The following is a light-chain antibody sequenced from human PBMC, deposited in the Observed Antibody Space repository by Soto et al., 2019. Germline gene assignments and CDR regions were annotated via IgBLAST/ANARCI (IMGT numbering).Light chain of an antibody. CDR1: QSISSNY. J-gene: IGKJ1*01. CDR3: RQYGSWT. CDR2: GAS. Sequence: EIVLTQSPGTLSVSPGERDTLSCRASQSISSNYLAWYQQKPGQAPSLLIYGASSRATGIPDRFSGSWSGTAVTLTICRLEPEDSAICYCRQYGSWTFGQGTKVQIK. V-gene: IGKV3-20*01.